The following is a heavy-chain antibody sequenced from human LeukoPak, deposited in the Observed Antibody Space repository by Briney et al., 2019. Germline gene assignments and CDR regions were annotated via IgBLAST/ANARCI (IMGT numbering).Heavy chain of an antibody. D-gene: IGHD5-24*01. CDR3: VRDNAYKFDY. CDR1: GFTFSSYW. J-gene: IGHJ4*02. Sequence: GGSLRLSCAVSGFTFSSYWMNWVRQVPGKGLVWVSHINTFGTTATYADSVKGRFTISRDNANNTLYLQMNSLRVEDTAVYYCVRDNAYKFDYWGQGTLVTVSS. CDR2: INTFGTTA. V-gene: IGHV3-74*01.